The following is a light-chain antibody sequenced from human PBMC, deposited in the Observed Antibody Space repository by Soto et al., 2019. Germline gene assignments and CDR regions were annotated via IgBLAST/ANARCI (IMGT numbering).Light chain of an antibody. CDR2: DVS. J-gene: IGLJ1*01. CDR1: SSDVGGYNY. Sequence: QRGLSQPRSVSGSPGHSVTISCTGTSSDVGGYNYVSWYQQHPGKAPKLMIYDVSKRPSGVPDRFSGSKSGNTASLTISGLQAEDEADSYCCSYAGSYTSLFGTGTKVTVL. V-gene: IGLV2-11*01. CDR3: CSYAGSYTSL.